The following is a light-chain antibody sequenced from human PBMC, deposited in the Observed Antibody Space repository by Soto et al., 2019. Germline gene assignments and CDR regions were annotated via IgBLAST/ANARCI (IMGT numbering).Light chain of an antibody. CDR3: AAWHDSLNGGV. J-gene: IGLJ3*02. V-gene: IGLV1-44*01. Sequence: QSVLTQPPSASGTPGQRVTISCSGSSSNIGSNTVNWYQQLPGTAPKLLIYTNNQRPSGVPDRFSGSKSDTSASLAISGLQSEDEADYYCAAWHDSLNGGVFGGGTKLTVL. CDR1: SSNIGSNT. CDR2: TNN.